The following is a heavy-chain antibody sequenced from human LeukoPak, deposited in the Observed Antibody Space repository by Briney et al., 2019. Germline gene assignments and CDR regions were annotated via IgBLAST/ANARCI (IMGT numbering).Heavy chain of an antibody. V-gene: IGHV3-53*01. CDR2: IYSGGST. J-gene: IGHJ4*02. Sequence: GGSLRLSCAASGFTVSSNYMSWVRQAPGKGLEWVSVIYSGGSTYYADSVKGRFTISRDNSKNTLYLQMNSLRAEDTAVYHCARDLSGTTGEDYWGQGTLVTVSS. D-gene: IGHD1-1*01. CDR1: GFTVSSNY. CDR3: ARDLSGTTGEDY.